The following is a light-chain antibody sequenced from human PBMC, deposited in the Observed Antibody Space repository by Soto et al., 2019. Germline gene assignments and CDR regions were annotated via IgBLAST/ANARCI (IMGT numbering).Light chain of an antibody. V-gene: IGKV3-11*01. J-gene: IGKJ4*01. Sequence: EIVLTQSPVTLSLSPGERATLSCRASQSVRSYLTWYQQKPGQAPRLLIYDAFKRATGIPARFSGSGSGTDFTLTISSLEPDDFAVYYCQQRSNWPSTVGGGTKVEIK. CDR2: DAF. CDR3: QQRSNWPST. CDR1: QSVRSY.